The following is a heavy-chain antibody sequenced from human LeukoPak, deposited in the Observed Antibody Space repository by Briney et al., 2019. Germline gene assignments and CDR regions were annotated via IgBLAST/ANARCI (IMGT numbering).Heavy chain of an antibody. J-gene: IGHJ4*02. V-gene: IGHV1-69*06. CDR2: IIPIFGTA. D-gene: IGHD3-10*01. CDR3: AREDYGSGSYYNDY. CDR1: GGTFSSYA. Sequence: ASVKVSCKASGGTFSSYAISWVRQAPGQGLEWMGGIIPIFGTANYAQKFQGRVTITADKSTSTAYMELSSLRSEDTAVYYCAREDYGSGSYYNDYWGQGTLVTVSS.